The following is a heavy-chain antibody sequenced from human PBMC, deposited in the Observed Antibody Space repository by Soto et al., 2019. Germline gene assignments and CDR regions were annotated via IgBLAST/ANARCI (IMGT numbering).Heavy chain of an antibody. V-gene: IGHV4-59*01. D-gene: IGHD6-13*01. J-gene: IGHJ4*02. CDR3: ATLAAAGTRPSDY. Sequence: ETLSLTCTVSGGSISSYYWSWIRQPPGKGLEWIGYIYYSGSTNYNPSLKSRVTISVDTSKNQFSLKLSSVTAADTAVYYCATLAAAGTRPSDYWGQGTLVTVSS. CDR2: IYYSGST. CDR1: GGSISSYY.